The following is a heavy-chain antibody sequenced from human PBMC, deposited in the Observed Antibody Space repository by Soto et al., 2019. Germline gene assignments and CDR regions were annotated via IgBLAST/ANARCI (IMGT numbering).Heavy chain of an antibody. V-gene: IGHV2-26*01. D-gene: IGHD4-17*01. CDR3: ARTRGTVPYY. CDR2: IFSNGEK. CDR1: GSSPTNSRMG. Sequence: QVTLKESGPVLVKPTETLTLTCTVSGSSPTNSRMGVSWIRQPPGKALEWLAHIFSNGEKSYSTSLKSRLTLSTDNFKSQVVLTMTNMDPVDTATYYCARTRGTVPYYWGQGTLVTVSS. J-gene: IGHJ4*02.